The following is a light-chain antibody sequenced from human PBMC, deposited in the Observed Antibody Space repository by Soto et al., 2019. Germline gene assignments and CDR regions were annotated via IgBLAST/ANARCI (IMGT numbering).Light chain of an antibody. Sequence: EIVLTQSPGTLSLSPGERVTLSCRASQSVSSSYLGEGQQRPGQAPRLLIYDTFNRATGIPDRFSGSGSGTDFTLTISRLEPEDFAVYYCHQYSGPPYTVGQGTKLEIK. J-gene: IGKJ2*01. V-gene: IGKV3-20*01. CDR3: HQYSGPPYT. CDR2: DTF. CDR1: QSVSSSY.